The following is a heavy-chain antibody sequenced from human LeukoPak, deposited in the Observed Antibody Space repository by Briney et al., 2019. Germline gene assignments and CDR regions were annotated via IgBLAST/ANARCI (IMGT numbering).Heavy chain of an antibody. CDR2: ISAQHGQT. CDR3: ATTYYYDRWGRAFDI. D-gene: IGHD3-22*01. CDR1: GYSENFYG. V-gene: IGHV1-18*01. Sequence: ASVKVSCKTSGYSENFYGITWVRQVAGQGLEWMGWISAQHGQTEYAPNSQDRVTMTTDTYTNTAYMELRSLRSDDTAVYYCATTYYYDRWGRAFDIWGQGTMVTVSS. J-gene: IGHJ3*02.